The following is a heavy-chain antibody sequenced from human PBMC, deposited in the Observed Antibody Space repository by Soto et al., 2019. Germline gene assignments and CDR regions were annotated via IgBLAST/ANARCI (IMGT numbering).Heavy chain of an antibody. D-gene: IGHD3-10*01. J-gene: IGHJ6*02. V-gene: IGHV4-34*01. CDR1: GGSFSGYY. Sequence: SETLSLTCAVYGGSFSGYYWSWIRQPPGKGLEWIGEINHSGSTNYNPSLKSRVTISVDTSKNQFSLKLSSVTAADTAVYYCARSGGHYYYYGMDVWGQGTTVTVSS. CDR3: ARSGGHYYYYGMDV. CDR2: INHSGST.